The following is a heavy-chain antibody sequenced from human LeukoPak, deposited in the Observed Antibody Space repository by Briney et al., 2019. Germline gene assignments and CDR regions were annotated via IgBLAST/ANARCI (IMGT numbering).Heavy chain of an antibody. J-gene: IGHJ5*02. CDR2: IVGSGDST. CDR3: ARDRDSGSYQPFDP. D-gene: IGHD1-26*01. V-gene: IGHV3-23*01. Sequence: GGSLRLSCAASGFTFSRYFLAWVRQAPGKGLEWVASIVGSGDSTYYADSVKGRFTISRDNSKNTLYVQMNSLRAEDTAVYYCARDRDSGSYQPFDPWGQGTLVTVSS. CDR1: GFTFSRYF.